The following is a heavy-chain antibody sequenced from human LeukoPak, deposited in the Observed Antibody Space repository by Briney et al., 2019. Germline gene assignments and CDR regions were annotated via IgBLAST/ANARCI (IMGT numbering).Heavy chain of an antibody. CDR1: GGSIRGNY. D-gene: IGHD3-3*01. J-gene: IGHJ4*02. V-gene: IGHV4-34*01. Sequence: SETLSLTCSVSGGSIRGNYWSWIRQTQGEGLEWIGEVNYNGNTHYNPSVKSRVAISVDMSKNHLSLRLNSVTATDTAVYYCARVTDFWNEYYDSYFDYWGQGALVIVSS. CDR2: VNYNGNT. CDR3: ARVTDFWNEYYDSYFDY.